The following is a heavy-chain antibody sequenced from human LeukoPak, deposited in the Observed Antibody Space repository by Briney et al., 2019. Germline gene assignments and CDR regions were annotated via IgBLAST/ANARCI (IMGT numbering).Heavy chain of an antibody. Sequence: SETLSLTCAVYGGSFSGYYWSWIRQHPGKGLEWIGYIYSSGSTYYNPSLKSRVTISGDTSKNQFSLRLSSVTAADTAVYYCVRFRTSYLGLIDPWGQGTLVTVSS. J-gene: IGHJ5*02. CDR1: GGSFSGYY. CDR2: IYSSGST. D-gene: IGHD6-6*01. V-gene: IGHV4-31*11. CDR3: VRFRTSYLGLIDP.